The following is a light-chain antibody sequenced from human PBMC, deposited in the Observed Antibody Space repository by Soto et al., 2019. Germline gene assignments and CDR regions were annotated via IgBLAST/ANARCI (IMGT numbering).Light chain of an antibody. Sequence: DVALTQSPDSLAVSLGERATINCKSSQPVFYNANNQNYLAWFQQKPGQPPKLLIYWASTRESGVPDRFSGSGSGTDFTLTISNLQAEDVAVYYCQQFYRSYGDPAVAFGGGTKVEIK. CDR2: WAS. J-gene: IGKJ4*01. V-gene: IGKV4-1*01. CDR1: QPVFYNANNQNY. CDR3: QQFYRSYGDPAVA.